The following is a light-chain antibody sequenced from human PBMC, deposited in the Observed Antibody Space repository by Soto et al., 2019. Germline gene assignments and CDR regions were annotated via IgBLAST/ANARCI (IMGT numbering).Light chain of an antibody. CDR2: EIS. Sequence: QSVLTQPASVSGSPGQSITISCTGASSDVGSYILVSWYQQHPGKAPKLMIYEISKRPSGVSNRFSGSKSGNTASLTISGLQAEDEADYYCCSYTGSSTVFGGGTKLTVL. CDR1: SSDVGSYIL. CDR3: CSYTGSSTV. V-gene: IGLV2-23*02. J-gene: IGLJ2*01.